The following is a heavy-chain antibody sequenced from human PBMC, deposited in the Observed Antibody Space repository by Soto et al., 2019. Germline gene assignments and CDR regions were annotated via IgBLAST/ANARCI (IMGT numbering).Heavy chain of an antibody. V-gene: IGHV4-4*02. CDR1: GGSISSNW. CDR3: ARSPRY. J-gene: IGHJ4*02. Sequence: QVQLQESGPGLVKPSETLSLTCTVSGGSISSNWWTWVRQPPGKGLEWIGEIYHSGTTNYNPSLASPXSISLDKSQNQFSLIVNSVTAADTAMYYCARSPRYWGQGTLVTVSS. D-gene: IGHD2-15*01. CDR2: IYHSGTT.